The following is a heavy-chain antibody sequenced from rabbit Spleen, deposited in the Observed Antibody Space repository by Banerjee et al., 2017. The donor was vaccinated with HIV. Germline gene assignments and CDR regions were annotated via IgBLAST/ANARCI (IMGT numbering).Heavy chain of an antibody. Sequence: QSLEESGGDLVKPGASLTLTCPASGVSFSSNYYMCWVRQAPGKGLEWIACIDTGSSGFTYLASWAKGRVTISETSSTTVTLQVTSLTAADTATYFCARDSGTSFSSYGMDLWGPGTLVPS. J-gene: IGHJ6*01. CDR3: ARDSGTSFSSYGMDL. CDR2: IDTGSSGFT. CDR1: GVSFSSNYY. D-gene: IGHD8-1*01. V-gene: IGHV1S40*01.